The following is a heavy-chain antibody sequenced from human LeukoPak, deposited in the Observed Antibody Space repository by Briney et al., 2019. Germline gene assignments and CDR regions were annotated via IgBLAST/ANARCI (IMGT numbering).Heavy chain of an antibody. CDR2: MNPNSGNT. Sequence: ASVKVSCKASGYTFTSYDINWVRQATGQGLEWMGWMNPNSGNTGYAQKFQGRVTMTGNTSISTAYVELSSLRSEDTAVYYCARGSLYDFWXXXQXXXYGMDVWGQGTT. V-gene: IGHV1-8*01. CDR3: ARGSLYDFWXXXQXXXYGMDV. CDR1: GYTFTSYD. J-gene: IGHJ6*02. D-gene: IGHD3-3*01.